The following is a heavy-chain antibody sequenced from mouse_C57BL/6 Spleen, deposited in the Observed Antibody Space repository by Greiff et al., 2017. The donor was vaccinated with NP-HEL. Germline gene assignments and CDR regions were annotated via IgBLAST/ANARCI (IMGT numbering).Heavy chain of an antibody. CDR1: GYTFTSYD. Sequence: QVQLKESGPELVKPGASVKLSCKASGYTFTSYDINWVKQRPGQGLEWIGWIYPRDGSTKYNEKFKGKATLTVDTSSSTAYMELHSLTSEDSAVYFCARAYYSNYADYAMDYWGQGTSVTVSS. J-gene: IGHJ4*01. V-gene: IGHV1-85*01. CDR2: IYPRDGST. CDR3: ARAYYSNYADYAMDY. D-gene: IGHD2-5*01.